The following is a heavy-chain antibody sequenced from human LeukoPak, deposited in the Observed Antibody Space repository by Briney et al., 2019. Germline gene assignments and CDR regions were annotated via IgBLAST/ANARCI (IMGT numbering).Heavy chain of an antibody. D-gene: IGHD3-3*01. CDR1: GFTFSSYA. Sequence: PGGSLSLSCAASGFTFSSYAMSWVRRAPGRGREWVSAISGSGGSTYYAASVKGRFTIPRDNSKNTLDLQMDSLRAEDTAVYYCAKAFWSGYYYFDYWGQGTLVTVSS. CDR3: AKAFWSGYYYFDY. V-gene: IGHV3-23*01. CDR2: ISGSGGST. J-gene: IGHJ4*02.